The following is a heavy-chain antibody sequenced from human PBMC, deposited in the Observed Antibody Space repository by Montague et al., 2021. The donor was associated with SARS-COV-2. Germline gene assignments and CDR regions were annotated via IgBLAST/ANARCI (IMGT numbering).Heavy chain of an antibody. CDR2: AHSSGIT. D-gene: IGHD1-26*01. Sequence: SETLSLTCTVSGGSLNGYFWSRSRQAPRKKLEWFGDAHSSGITNYNPSPKSRVDISVDTSKSQLSLRLASVTAADTAVYFCAREVSTGTYTFDHWGHGVLVTISS. CDR3: AREVSTGTYTFDH. J-gene: IGHJ4*01. V-gene: IGHV4-59*01. CDR1: GGSLNGYF.